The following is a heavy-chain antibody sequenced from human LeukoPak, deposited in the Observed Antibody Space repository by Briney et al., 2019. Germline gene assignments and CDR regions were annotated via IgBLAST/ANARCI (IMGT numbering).Heavy chain of an antibody. V-gene: IGHV4-31*03. Sequence: SETLSLTCTVSGGSISSGDYYWNWIRQHPGAGLEWIGYIYWTGSTNYNPSLKSRVTMLVDTSKIQFSLRLNSVTAADTAVYYCARGSGTTRTTGYFDYWGQGTLVTVSS. J-gene: IGHJ4*02. CDR1: GGSISSGDYY. CDR3: ARGSGTTRTTGYFDY. D-gene: IGHD1-1*01. CDR2: IYWTGST.